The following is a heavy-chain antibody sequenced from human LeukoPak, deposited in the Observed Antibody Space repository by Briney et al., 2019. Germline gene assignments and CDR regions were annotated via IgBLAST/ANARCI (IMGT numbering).Heavy chain of an antibody. CDR2: ISSTGGTT. J-gene: IGHJ4*02. CDR1: GITFSSYG. V-gene: IGHV3-23*01. CDR3: VRDRDSTGYYDY. D-gene: IGHD3-22*01. Sequence: PGGSLRLSCAASGITFSSYGMSWVRQAPGKGLEWVSSISSTGGTTYYADSVKGRFTISRDNSKNTLYLQTKSLRAEDTALYYCVRDRDSTGYYDYWGQGTLVTVSS.